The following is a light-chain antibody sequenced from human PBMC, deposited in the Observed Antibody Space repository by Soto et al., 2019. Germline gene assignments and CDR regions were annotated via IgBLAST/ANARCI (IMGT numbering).Light chain of an antibody. CDR1: QSIRSD. J-gene: IGKJ1*01. V-gene: IGKV1-39*01. CDR3: QQGFSRPRT. Sequence: DIQMTQSPSSLSASVGDRVTITCRASQSIRSDLNWYQQRPGKAPKLLIYTTSNLESGVPSRFSRIGSGTDFPLTISNLQPEDFATYFCQQGFSRPRTFGLGTTVEVK. CDR2: TTS.